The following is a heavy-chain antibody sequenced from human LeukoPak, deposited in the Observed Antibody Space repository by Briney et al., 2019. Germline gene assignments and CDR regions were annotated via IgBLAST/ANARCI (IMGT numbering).Heavy chain of an antibody. J-gene: IGHJ4*02. CDR2: IKTSGGRT. D-gene: IGHD2-21*02. Sequence: GASVKVSCKASGYTFTSYYMHWVRQAPGQGLEWMGIIKTSGGRTSYAQKFQGRVTMTRDTSTSTVHMELSSLRSEDTAVYYCARGRPTYCGGDCYAVYDYWGQGTLVTVSS. V-gene: IGHV1-46*01. CDR1: GYTFTSYY. CDR3: ARGRPTYCGGDCYAVYDY.